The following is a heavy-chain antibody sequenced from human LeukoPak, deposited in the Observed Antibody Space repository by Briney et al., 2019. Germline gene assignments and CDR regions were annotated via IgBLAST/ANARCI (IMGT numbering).Heavy chain of an antibody. D-gene: IGHD5-18*01. CDR1: GFTFSSYA. J-gene: IGHJ4*02. CDR3: ARDKSSYGPFDY. V-gene: IGHV3-30-3*01. CDR2: ISYDGSNK. Sequence: GRSLRLSCAASGFTFSSYAMHWVRQAPGKGLEWVAVISYDGSNKYYADSVKGRFTISRDNSKNTLYLQMNSLRAEDTAVYYCARDKSSYGPFDYWGQGTLVTVSS.